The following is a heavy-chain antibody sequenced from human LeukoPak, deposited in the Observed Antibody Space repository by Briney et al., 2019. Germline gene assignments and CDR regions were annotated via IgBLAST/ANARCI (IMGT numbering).Heavy chain of an antibody. CDR1: GGSFSGYY. CDR2: INHSGST. V-gene: IGHV4-34*01. Sequence: SETLSLTCAVYGGSFSGYYWSWIRQPPGKGLEWIGEINHSGSTNYNPSLKSRVTISVDTSKNQFSLKLSSVTAADTAVYYCARGVVVVVAANPSPYNWFDPWGQGTPVTVSS. D-gene: IGHD2-15*01. J-gene: IGHJ5*02. CDR3: ARGVVVVVAANPSPYNWFDP.